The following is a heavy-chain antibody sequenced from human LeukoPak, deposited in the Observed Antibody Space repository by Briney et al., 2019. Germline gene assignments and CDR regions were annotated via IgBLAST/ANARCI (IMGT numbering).Heavy chain of an antibody. CDR2: IIPIFATA. CDR3: ARGDCSSTSCYQGGYYYYYYMDV. Sequence: SVKVSCKASGGTFSSYAISWVRQAPGQGLEWMGGIIPIFATANYAQKFQGRVTITADESTSTAYMELSSLRSEDTAVYYCARGDCSSTSCYQGGYYYYYYMDVWGKGTTVTVSS. D-gene: IGHD2-2*01. J-gene: IGHJ6*03. V-gene: IGHV1-69*01. CDR1: GGTFSSYA.